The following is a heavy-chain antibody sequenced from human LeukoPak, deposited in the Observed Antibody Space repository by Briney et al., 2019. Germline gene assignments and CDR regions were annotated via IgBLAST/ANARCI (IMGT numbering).Heavy chain of an antibody. J-gene: IGHJ3*02. V-gene: IGHV4-30-4*08. Sequence: SETLSLTCTVSGGSISSGDYYWSWIRQPPGKGLEWIGYIYYSGSAYYNPSLKSRVTISVDTSKNQFSLKLSSVTAADTAVYYCARDQDYDFWSASQAGHAFDIWGQGTMVTVSS. CDR2: IYYSGSA. CDR3: ARDQDYDFWSASQAGHAFDI. CDR1: GGSISSGDYY. D-gene: IGHD3-3*01.